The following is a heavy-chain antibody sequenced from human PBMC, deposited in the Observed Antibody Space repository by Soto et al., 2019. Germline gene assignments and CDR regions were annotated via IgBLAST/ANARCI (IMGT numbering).Heavy chain of an antibody. Sequence: ASVKVSCKVSGHSFTGHYMHWVRQAPGQGLEWMGWINPNSGDANYARKFQGRVTMTRDTSIKTVYMELSSLRSDDTAVYYCARALIGFLDWLPDNYYYGMDVWGQGTTVTVSS. CDR3: ARALIGFLDWLPDNYYYGMDV. CDR1: GHSFTGHY. D-gene: IGHD3-3*02. J-gene: IGHJ6*02. CDR2: INPNSGDA. V-gene: IGHV1-2*02.